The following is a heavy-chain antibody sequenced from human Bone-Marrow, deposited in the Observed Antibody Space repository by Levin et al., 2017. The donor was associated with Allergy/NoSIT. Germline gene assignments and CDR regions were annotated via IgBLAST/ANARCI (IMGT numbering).Heavy chain of an antibody. J-gene: IGHJ4*02. CDR2: MYHLGST. Sequence: ESLKISCGVSGYFIANGYYWGWIRQPPGKSLEWIGNMYHLGSTYYNPSLRSRVTISIDKSKNQFSLSLSSVTAADTAIYYCARTFGGSGWSPFDHWGQGILVTVSS. V-gene: IGHV4-38-2*01. CDR1: GYFIANGYY. CDR3: ARTFGGSGWSPFDH. D-gene: IGHD6-19*01.